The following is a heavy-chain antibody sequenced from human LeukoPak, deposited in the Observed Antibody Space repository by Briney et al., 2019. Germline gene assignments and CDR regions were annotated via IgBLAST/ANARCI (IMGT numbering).Heavy chain of an antibody. J-gene: IGHJ3*02. CDR3: ASRSSSSILSGAFDI. V-gene: IGHV4-39*01. D-gene: IGHD3-10*01. CDR1: GGSISSSSYY. CDR2: IYYSGST. Sequence: SETLSLTCTVSGGSISSSSYYWGWIRQPPGKGLEWIGSIYYSGSTYYNPSLKSRVTISVDTSKNQFSLKLSSVTAADTAVYYCASRSSSSILSGAFDIWGQGTMVTVSS.